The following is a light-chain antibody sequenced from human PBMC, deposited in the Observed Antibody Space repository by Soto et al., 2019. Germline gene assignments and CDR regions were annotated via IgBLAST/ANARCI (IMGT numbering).Light chain of an antibody. CDR1: QSISSW. V-gene: IGKV1-5*03. CDR3: QQYNTYWT. Sequence: DIQMNQSLSTLSASVGDRVTITCRASQSISSWLAWYQQKPGKAPKLLIYKASSLESGVPSRFSGSGSGTEFTLTISSLQPDDFATYYCQQYNTYWTFGQGTKVDIK. CDR2: KAS. J-gene: IGKJ1*01.